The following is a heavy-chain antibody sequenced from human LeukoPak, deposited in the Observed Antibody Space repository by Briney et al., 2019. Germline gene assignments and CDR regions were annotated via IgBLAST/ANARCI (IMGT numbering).Heavy chain of an antibody. CDR3: AKDNSVVTTWFDY. Sequence: GGSLRLSCAASGFTFSSYAMCWVRQAPGKGLEWVSAISGSGGSTYYADSVKGRLTISLDNSKNTLYLQMNSLSAEDASVYYWAKDNSVVTTWFDYWGQGTLVTVSS. D-gene: IGHD2-21*02. V-gene: IGHV3-23*01. J-gene: IGHJ4*02. CDR1: GFTFSSYA. CDR2: ISGSGGST.